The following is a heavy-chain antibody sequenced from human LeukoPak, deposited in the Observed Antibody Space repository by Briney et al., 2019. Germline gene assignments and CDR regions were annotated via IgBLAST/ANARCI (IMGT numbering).Heavy chain of an antibody. CDR2: IKSKTDGGTT. D-gene: IGHD3-22*01. CDR1: GFTFSNAW. Sequence: PGGSLRLSCAASGFTFSNAWMTWVRQAPGKGLEWFGRIKSKTDGGTTDYAAPVKGRFTISRDDSQSTLYLQMNSLKTEDTAVYYCATAFGDDTRGYFSVYWGQGTLVTVSS. J-gene: IGHJ4*02. V-gene: IGHV3-15*01. CDR3: ATAFGDDTRGYFSVY.